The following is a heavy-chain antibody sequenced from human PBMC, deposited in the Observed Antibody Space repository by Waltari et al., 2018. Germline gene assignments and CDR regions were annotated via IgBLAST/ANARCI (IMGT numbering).Heavy chain of an antibody. CDR2: ISSSSYI. D-gene: IGHD6-19*01. Sequence: EVQLVESGGGLVKPGGSLRLSCAASGFTFSSYSMTWVRQAPGKGVEWVSSISSSSYIYYADSVKGRFTISRDNAKNSLYLQMNSLRAEDTAVYYCATAGTDLDAFDIWGQGTMVTVSS. CDR1: GFTFSSYS. V-gene: IGHV3-21*01. CDR3: ATAGTDLDAFDI. J-gene: IGHJ3*02.